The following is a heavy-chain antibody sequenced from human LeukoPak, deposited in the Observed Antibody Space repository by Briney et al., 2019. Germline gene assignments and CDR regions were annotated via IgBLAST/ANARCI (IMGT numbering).Heavy chain of an antibody. D-gene: IGHD4-23*01. CDR2: IYYSGST. J-gene: IGHJ4*02. Sequence: SETLSLTCSVSGGSVSSGGFYRTWIRQPPGRGLEWIGYIYYSGSTEYNPSLKSRVTISVDTSENQFSLKLSSVTAADTAVYYCARDNPIRGGNSLDYWGQGTLVTVSS. V-gene: IGHV4-61*08. CDR3: ARDNPIRGGNSLDY. CDR1: GGSVSSGGFY.